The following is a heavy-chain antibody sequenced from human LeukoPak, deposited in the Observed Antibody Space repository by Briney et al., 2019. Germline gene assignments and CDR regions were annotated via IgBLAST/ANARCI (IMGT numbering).Heavy chain of an antibody. CDR1: GGSFSGYY. CDR3: ARGPFFSAGGSDARFDY. D-gene: IGHD1-26*01. Sequence: SETLSLTCAVYGGSFSGYYWSWIRQPPGKGLEWIGEINHSGSTNYNPSLKSRVTISVDTSKNQFSLKLSPVTAADTAVYYCARGPFFSAGGSDARFDYWGQGTLVTVSS. V-gene: IGHV4-34*01. J-gene: IGHJ4*02. CDR2: INHSGST.